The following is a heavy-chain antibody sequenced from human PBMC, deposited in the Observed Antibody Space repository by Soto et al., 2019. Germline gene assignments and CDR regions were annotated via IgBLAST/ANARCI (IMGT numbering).Heavy chain of an antibody. J-gene: IGHJ4*02. D-gene: IGHD3-16*01. V-gene: IGHV3-7*01. Sequence: EVQLVESGGGLVQPGGSLRLSCVVSGLTFSSYWMSWVRQAPGKGLEWVANIKEDRSEKYYVDSVKGRFTISRDNAKNSLYLQMNSLRVEDTAVYYCATGFGSNEYWGQGTLVTVSS. CDR3: ATGFGSNEY. CDR1: GLTFSSYW. CDR2: IKEDRSEK.